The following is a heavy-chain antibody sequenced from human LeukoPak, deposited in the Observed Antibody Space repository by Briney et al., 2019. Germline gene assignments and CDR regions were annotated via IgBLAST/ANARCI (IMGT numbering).Heavy chain of an antibody. D-gene: IGHD5-18*01. Sequence: GSLRLSCAASGFTFSSYGMHWVRQAPGKGLGWVAVISNDGSKKYYADSVKGRFTISRDNSKNTLSLQVSSLRTEDTAVYYCAKDRYSYAFEYSDSWGQGTLVTVSS. V-gene: IGHV3-30*18. CDR2: ISNDGSKK. J-gene: IGHJ4*02. CDR3: AKDRYSYAFEYSDS. CDR1: GFTFSSYG.